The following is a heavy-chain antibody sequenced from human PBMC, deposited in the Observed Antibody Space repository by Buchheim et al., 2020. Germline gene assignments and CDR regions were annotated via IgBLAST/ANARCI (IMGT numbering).Heavy chain of an antibody. Sequence: QVQLQQWGAGLLKPSETLSLTCAVYGGSFSGYYWSWIRQPPGKGLEWIGEINHSGSTNYNPSLKSRVTIQVDTSKNQFSLKLSSVTAADTAVYYCARRRHYGGNPFDYWGQGTL. CDR3: ARRRHYGGNPFDY. D-gene: IGHD4-23*01. J-gene: IGHJ4*02. CDR2: INHSGST. CDR1: GGSFSGYY. V-gene: IGHV4-34*01.